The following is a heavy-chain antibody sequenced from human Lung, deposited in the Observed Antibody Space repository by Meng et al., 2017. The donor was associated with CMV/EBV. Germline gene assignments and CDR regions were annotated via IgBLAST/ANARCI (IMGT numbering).Heavy chain of an antibody. CDR3: AREGLVGDLRYFDL. D-gene: IGHD3-16*01. CDR1: GYSFTDYH. Sequence: QVQLGQAGAEVKKPGASVKVSCKGSGYSFTDYHIHWVRQAPGQGLEWMGWMNPKSGGANYAQKFQGRVTMTRDTSISTAYMELSRLRSDDTAVYYCAREGLVGDLRYFDLWGRGTLVTVSS. CDR2: MNPKSGGA. J-gene: IGHJ2*01. V-gene: IGHV1-2*02.